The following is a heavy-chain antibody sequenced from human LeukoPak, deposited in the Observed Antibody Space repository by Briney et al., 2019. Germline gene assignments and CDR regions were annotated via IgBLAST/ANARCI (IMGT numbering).Heavy chain of an antibody. CDR3: ARVVRYYDILTGIDY. V-gene: IGHV4-59*01. CDR2: IYYSGST. CDR1: GGSISSYY. Sequence: SETLSLTCTVSGGSISSYYWSWIRQPPGKGLEWIGYIYYSGSTNYNPSLKSRVTISVDTSKNQFSLKLSSVAAADTAVYYCARVVRYYDILTGIDYWGQGTLVTVSS. D-gene: IGHD3-9*01. J-gene: IGHJ4*02.